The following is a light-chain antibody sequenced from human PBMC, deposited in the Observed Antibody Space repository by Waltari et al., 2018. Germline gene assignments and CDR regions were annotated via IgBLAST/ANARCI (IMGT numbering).Light chain of an antibody. J-gene: IGLJ2*01. V-gene: IGLV2-14*01. CDR2: DVS. CDR3: SSYTSSSVV. CDR1: SSDVGGYNY. Sequence: QSALTQPASVSGSPGQSITISCTGTSSDVGGYNYVSWYQQHPGNAPKLMIYDVSNQPSGVSNRFSGSKSGNTASLTISGLQAEDEADYYCSSYTSSSVVFGGGTKLTVL.